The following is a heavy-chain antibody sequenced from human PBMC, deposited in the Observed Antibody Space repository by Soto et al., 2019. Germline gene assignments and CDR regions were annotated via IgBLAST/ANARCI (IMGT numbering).Heavy chain of an antibody. D-gene: IGHD2-2*02. J-gene: IGHJ6*02. V-gene: IGHV4-61*01. CDR2: IYYSGST. Sequence: SETLSLTCTVSGGSVSSGSYYWSWIRQPPGKGLEWIGYIYYSGSTNYNPSLKSRVTISVDTSKNQFSLKLSSVTAADTAVYYCARIKNTYYYYYRLDVWGQGNTVPVPS. CDR1: GGSVSSGSYY. CDR3: ARIKNTYYYYYRLDV.